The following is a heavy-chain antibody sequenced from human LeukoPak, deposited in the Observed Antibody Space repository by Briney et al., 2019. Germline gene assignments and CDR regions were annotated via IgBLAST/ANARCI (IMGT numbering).Heavy chain of an antibody. CDR3: AKDLAPQPYVLGYYYGMDV. J-gene: IGHJ6*02. CDR2: INSDGSST. V-gene: IGHV3-74*01. Sequence: RPGGSLRLSCAASGFIFSSYWMHWVRQAPGKGLVWVSRINSDGSSTNYADSVKGRFTISRDNSKNTLYLQMNSLRAEDTAVYYCAKDLAPQPYVLGYYYGMDVWGQGTTVTVSS. CDR1: GFIFSSYW. D-gene: IGHD3-16*01.